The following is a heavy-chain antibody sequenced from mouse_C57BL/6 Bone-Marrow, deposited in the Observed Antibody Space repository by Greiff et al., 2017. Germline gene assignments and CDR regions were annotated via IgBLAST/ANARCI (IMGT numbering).Heavy chain of an antibody. CDR1: GYTFTSYW. CDR3: ARASTTVKSSFAY. J-gene: IGHJ3*01. Sequence: QVQLQQPGAELVKPGASVKLSCKASGYTFTSYWMHWVKQRPGQGLEWIGMIHPKSGSTNYNEKFKGKATRTVDKSSSTAYIQLSSLTSEDSAVYYCARASTTVKSSFAYWGQGTLVTVSA. V-gene: IGHV1-64*01. CDR2: IHPKSGST. D-gene: IGHD1-1*01.